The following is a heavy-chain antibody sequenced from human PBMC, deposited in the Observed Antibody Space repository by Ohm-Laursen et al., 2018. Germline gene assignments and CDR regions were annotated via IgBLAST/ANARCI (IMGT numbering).Heavy chain of an antibody. Sequence: GSLRLSCAASGFTFSSYWMRWVRQAPGKGLEWVANIKNDGSEKYYVDAVEGRFTISRDNAKNSLSLQMNSLRAEDTAVYYCASYDPWSGFSFHSWGQGTLVTVSS. D-gene: IGHD3-3*01. CDR1: GFTFSSYW. J-gene: IGHJ4*02. CDR2: IKNDGSEK. V-gene: IGHV3-7*01. CDR3: ASYDPWSGFSFHS.